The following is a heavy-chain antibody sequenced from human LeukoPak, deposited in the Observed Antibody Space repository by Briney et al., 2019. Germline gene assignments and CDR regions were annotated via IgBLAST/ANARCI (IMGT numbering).Heavy chain of an antibody. J-gene: IGHJ6*03. CDR2: VSPNNGDT. CDR3: ARDRESLETGNFDYYYYMDV. V-gene: IGHV1-2*02. D-gene: IGHD1-1*01. Sequence: ASVKVSYKASGYTFTDYYIHWVRQAPGQGVEWMGWVSPNNGDTNYAQKFQGRVTMTRDTTINTAYMELSRPRSDDTAVYYCARDRESLETGNFDYYYYMDVWGKGTTVTVSS. CDR1: GYTFTDYY.